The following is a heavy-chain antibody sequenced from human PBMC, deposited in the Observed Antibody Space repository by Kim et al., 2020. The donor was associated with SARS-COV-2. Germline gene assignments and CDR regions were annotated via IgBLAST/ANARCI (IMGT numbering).Heavy chain of an antibody. V-gene: IGHV3-7*01. Sequence: GGSLRLSCEATGFTFSSFGMSWVRQAPGKGLEWVGNIKRDGSEIKYVDSVKGRFTISRDNAKNSLYLHMSSLRVEDTAIYYCARDLAYWGQGTLAT. CDR2: IKRDGSEI. CDR3: ARDLAY. CDR1: GFTFSSFG. J-gene: IGHJ4*02.